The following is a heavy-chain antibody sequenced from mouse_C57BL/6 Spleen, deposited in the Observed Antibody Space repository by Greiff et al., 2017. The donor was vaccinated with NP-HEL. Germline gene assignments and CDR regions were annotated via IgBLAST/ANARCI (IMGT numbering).Heavy chain of an antibody. CDR3: ARWRGNYPGFDY. Sequence: QVQLQQPGAELVKPGASVKMSCKASGYTFTSYWITWVKQRPGQGLEWIGDIYPGSGSTNYNEKFKSKATLTVDTSSSTAYMQLSSLTSEDSAVDYGARWRGNYPGFDYWGQGTLVTVSA. CDR2: IYPGSGST. V-gene: IGHV1-55*01. CDR1: GYTFTSYW. J-gene: IGHJ3*01. D-gene: IGHD2-1*01.